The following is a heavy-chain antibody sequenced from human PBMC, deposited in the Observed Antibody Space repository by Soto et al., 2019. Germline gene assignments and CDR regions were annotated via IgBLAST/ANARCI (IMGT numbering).Heavy chain of an antibody. CDR1: GFTFSSYG. Sequence: PGGSLRLSCAASGFTFSSYGMHWVRQAPGKGLEWVAVIPYDGSNKYYADSVKGRFTISRDNSKNTLYLQMNSLRAEDTAVYYCAKDYYGMDVWGQGTTVTVSS. V-gene: IGHV3-30*18. CDR2: IPYDGSNK. J-gene: IGHJ6*02. CDR3: AKDYYGMDV.